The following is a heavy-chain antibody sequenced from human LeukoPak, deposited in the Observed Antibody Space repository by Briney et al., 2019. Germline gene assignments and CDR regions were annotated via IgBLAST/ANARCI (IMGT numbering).Heavy chain of an antibody. D-gene: IGHD4-17*01. J-gene: IGHJ4*02. CDR2: IWYDGSNK. CDR3: EKDAGDGDYLIVCDY. CDR1: GFTFSSYG. V-gene: IGHV3-33*06. Sequence: GGSLRLSCAASGFTFSSYGMHWVRQAPGKGLEWVAVIWYDGSNKYYADSVKGRFTISRDNSKNTLYLQMNSLRAEDTAVYYCEKDAGDGDYLIVCDYWGQGTLVTVSS.